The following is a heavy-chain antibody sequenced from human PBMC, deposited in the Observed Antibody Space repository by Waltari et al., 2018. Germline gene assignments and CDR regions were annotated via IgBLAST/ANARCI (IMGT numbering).Heavy chain of an antibody. J-gene: IGHJ4*02. V-gene: IGHV3-23*01. Sequence: QLLASGGGWRPAGGSLSLPCAAPGFTFDNYAMSWGRQAPGKGPEWVSGITSGGGDTYYTDSVRGRFTISRDNSKNTVYLQMNSLRHEDTAVYYCAKEIYRIGRPCFDYWGQGVRVTVSS. CDR1: GFTFDNYA. CDR3: AKEIYRIGRPCFDY. D-gene: IGHD6-19*01. CDR2: ITSGGGDT.